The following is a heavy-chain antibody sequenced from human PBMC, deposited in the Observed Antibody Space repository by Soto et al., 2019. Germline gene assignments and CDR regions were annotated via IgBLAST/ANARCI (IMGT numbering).Heavy chain of an antibody. CDR2: IYDGGRT. CDR3: ARGPSGVKVDS. V-gene: IGHV4-30-4*01. CDR1: GGSISTVDHW. Sequence: QVQLQESGPGLVKPSQTLSLTCTVSGGSISTVDHWWSWIRQSPDMGLEWIGHIYDGGRTYNNPSLESRVTMSVDTSKSQLSLTLSSVSAAVTAVYYCARGPSGVKVDSWGQGTLVTVSS. J-gene: IGHJ4*02. D-gene: IGHD3-16*01.